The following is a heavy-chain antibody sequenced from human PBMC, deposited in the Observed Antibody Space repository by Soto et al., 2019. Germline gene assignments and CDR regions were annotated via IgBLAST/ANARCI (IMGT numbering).Heavy chain of an antibody. V-gene: IGHV4-30-4*01. CDR3: ASSSGPAGHPSFPFDY. J-gene: IGHJ4*02. CDR1: GGSISSGDYY. Sequence: QVQLQESGPGLVKPSQTLSLTCTVSGGSISSGDYYWSWIRQPPGKGLEWIGYIYYSGSTYYNQSLKSRVTISVDTSKNQFSLKLSSVTAADTAVYYCASSSGPAGHPSFPFDYWGQGTLVTVSS. CDR2: IYYSGST. D-gene: IGHD3-22*01.